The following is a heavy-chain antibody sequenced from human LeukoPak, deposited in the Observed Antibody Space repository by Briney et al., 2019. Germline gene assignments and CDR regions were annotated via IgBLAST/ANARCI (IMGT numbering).Heavy chain of an antibody. J-gene: IGHJ4*02. V-gene: IGHV3-23*01. D-gene: IGHD4-17*01. Sequence: GGSLRLSCAASGFTFSSSAMNWVRQAPGKGLEWVSAISGSGGSTYYADSVKGRFTISRDNSRNTLSLQMNSLRVDDTAVYYCARGFRSVTTWGYFDYWGQGALVTVSS. CDR3: ARGFRSVTTWGYFDY. CDR2: ISGSGGST. CDR1: GFTFSSSA.